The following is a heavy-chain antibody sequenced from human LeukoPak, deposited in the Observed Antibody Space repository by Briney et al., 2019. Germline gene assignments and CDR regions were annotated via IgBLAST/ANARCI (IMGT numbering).Heavy chain of an antibody. V-gene: IGHV1-46*01. CDR2: INPSGGST. CDR1: GYTLTSYY. Sequence: ASVKVSCKASGYTLTSYYMHWVRQAPGQGLEWMGIINPSGGSTSYAQKFQGRVTMTRDMSTSTVYMELSSLRSEDTAVYYCARSYRELPFDYWGQGTLVTVSS. J-gene: IGHJ4*02. D-gene: IGHD1-26*01. CDR3: ARSYRELPFDY.